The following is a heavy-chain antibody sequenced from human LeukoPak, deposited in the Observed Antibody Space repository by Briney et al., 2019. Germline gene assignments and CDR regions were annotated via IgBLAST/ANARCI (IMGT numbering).Heavy chain of an antibody. J-gene: IGHJ4*02. CDR1: GYTLTELS. D-gene: IGHD3-10*01. V-gene: IGHV1-24*01. CDR2: LDPEDGET. CDR3: ATSYGSGSYYLDY. Sequence: ASVKVSCKVSGYTLTELSMHWVRQAPGKGLEWMGGLDPEDGETIYAQKFQGRVTMTEDTSTDTAYMELSSLRSEDTAVYYCATSYGSGSYYLDYWGQGTLVTVSS.